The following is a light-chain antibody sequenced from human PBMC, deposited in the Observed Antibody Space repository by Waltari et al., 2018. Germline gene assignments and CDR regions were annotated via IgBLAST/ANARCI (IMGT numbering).Light chain of an antibody. CDR3: QQFNNYPLT. J-gene: IGKJ4*01. V-gene: IGKV1D-13*01. CDR1: QGIRSA. CDR2: DAS. Sequence: AIQLTQSPSSLSASVGDRVTITCRASQGIRSALAWFQQKPGDTLKLLIYDASTLESWVPSRFSGSGSGTDFTLTISRLQPEDFATYYCQQFNNYPLTFGGGTKVEIK.